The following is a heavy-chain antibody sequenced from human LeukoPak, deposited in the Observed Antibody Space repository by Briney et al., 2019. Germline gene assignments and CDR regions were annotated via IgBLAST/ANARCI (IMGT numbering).Heavy chain of an antibody. J-gene: IGHJ4*02. D-gene: IGHD3-10*01. V-gene: IGHV4-30-4*01. CDR1: GGSINSGGYY. CDR3: ARDSGSGSYYLGGFDY. CDR2: VYYSGST. Sequence: SQTLSLTCTVSGGSINSGGYYWSWIRQPPGKGLEWIGYVYYSGSTYYNPSLKSRVTISVDTSKNQFSLRLSSETAADTAVYYCARDSGSGSYYLGGFDYWGQGTLVTVSS.